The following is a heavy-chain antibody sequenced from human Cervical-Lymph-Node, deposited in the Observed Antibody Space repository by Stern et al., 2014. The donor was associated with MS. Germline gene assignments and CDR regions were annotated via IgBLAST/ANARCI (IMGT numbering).Heavy chain of an antibody. J-gene: IGHJ6*02. CDR2: ISYDESNE. CDR3: ARPRRPYFFRGNHHYYGMDV. CDR1: GFTFSSYG. V-gene: IGHV3-30*03. Sequence: VQLVESGGGVVQPGRSLRLSCAASGFTFSSYGMHWVRQAPGKGLEWVTLISYDESNEYYADSVKGRFTISRDNSKNTVYLQMNSLRPEDTAVYYCARPRRPYFFRGNHHYYGMDVWGQGTRVSVSS. D-gene: IGHD2/OR15-2a*01.